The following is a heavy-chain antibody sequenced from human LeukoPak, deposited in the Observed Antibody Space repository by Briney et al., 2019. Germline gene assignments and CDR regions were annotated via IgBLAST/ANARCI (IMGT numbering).Heavy chain of an antibody. Sequence: SETLSLTCTVSGGSISSSSYYWGWIRQPPGKGLEWIGSIYYSGSTYYNPSLKSRVTISVDTSKNQFSLKLSSVTAADTAVYSGASHRMYYYDSSGRGVADAFDIWGQGTMVTVSS. CDR3: ASHRMYYYDSSGRGVADAFDI. J-gene: IGHJ3*02. D-gene: IGHD3-22*01. V-gene: IGHV4-39*01. CDR1: GGSISSSSYY. CDR2: IYYSGST.